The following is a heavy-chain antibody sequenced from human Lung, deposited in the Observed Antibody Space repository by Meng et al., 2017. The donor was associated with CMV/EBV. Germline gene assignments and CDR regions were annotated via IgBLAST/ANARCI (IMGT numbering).Heavy chain of an antibody. Sequence: SETLSLTCAVYGGSFSEYDWSWIRQSPGKGLEWIGEINHSGNTTYNPTLKSRATISIDASKRQFSLKLYCVYAADTDVYYCARRSPNWGLGDWGQGTLVTVSS. CDR3: ARRSPNWGLGD. D-gene: IGHD7-27*01. V-gene: IGHV4-34*01. CDR2: INHSGNT. CDR1: GGSFSEYD. J-gene: IGHJ4*02.